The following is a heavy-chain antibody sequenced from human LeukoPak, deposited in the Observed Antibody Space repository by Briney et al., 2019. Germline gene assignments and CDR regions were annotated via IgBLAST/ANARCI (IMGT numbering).Heavy chain of an antibody. CDR3: ARRVFWSGYYIYFDY. V-gene: IGHV4-39*01. Sequence: PSETLSLTCTVSGDSISSSSSYWGWIRQPPGKGLEWIGSIYYSGSTYYNTSLKSRVTISVDTSKNQFSLKLNSVTAADTAVYYCARRVFWSGYYIYFDYWGQGTLVTVSS. CDR1: GDSISSSSSY. CDR2: IYYSGST. J-gene: IGHJ4*02. D-gene: IGHD3-3*01.